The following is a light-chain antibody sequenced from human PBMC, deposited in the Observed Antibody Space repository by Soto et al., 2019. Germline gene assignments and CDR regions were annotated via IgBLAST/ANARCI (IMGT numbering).Light chain of an antibody. Sequence: QSVLTQPPSVSGAPGQRVSISCTGTSSNIGAGYDVHSYQHLPGTAPKLLIFGDINRPSGVPDRLSGSKSGTSASLAITGLQAEDEADYYCQSYDSSLGISVFGGGTKLTVL. V-gene: IGLV1-40*01. CDR1: SSNIGAGYD. J-gene: IGLJ2*01. CDR3: QSYDSSLGISV. CDR2: GDI.